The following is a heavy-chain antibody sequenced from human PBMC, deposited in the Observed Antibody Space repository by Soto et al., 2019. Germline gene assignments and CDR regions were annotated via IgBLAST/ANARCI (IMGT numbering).Heavy chain of an antibody. CDR2: IYFRGTT. Sequence: SETLSLTCTVSGGSISSGGYYWSWIRQHPGKGLEWIGYIYFRGTTNYNPSLKSRVTMSADTSKNQFSLKLNSVTAADTAVYYCARMNYYDTSGYTFDYWGQGMMVTVS. V-gene: IGHV4-61*08. CDR1: GGSISSGGYY. D-gene: IGHD3-22*01. J-gene: IGHJ4*02. CDR3: ARMNYYDTSGYTFDY.